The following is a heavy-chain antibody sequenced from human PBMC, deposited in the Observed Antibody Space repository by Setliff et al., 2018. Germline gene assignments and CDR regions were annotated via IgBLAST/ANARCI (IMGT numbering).Heavy chain of an antibody. CDR1: GGTFSSYA. CDR3: ARVSARRRYYYYMDV. J-gene: IGHJ6*03. D-gene: IGHD6-6*01. CDR2: IIPMFTTA. V-gene: IGHV1-69*13. Sequence: SVKVSCKASGGTFSSYAISWVRQAPGQGLEWMGGIIPMFTTANYAQTFQGRVTITADESTSTAYMELSSLTSEDTAVYYCARVSARRRYYYYMDVWGKGTTVTV.